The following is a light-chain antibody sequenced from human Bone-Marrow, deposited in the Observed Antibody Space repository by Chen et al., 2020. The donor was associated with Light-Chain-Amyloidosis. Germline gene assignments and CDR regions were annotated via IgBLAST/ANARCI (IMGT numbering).Light chain of an antibody. CDR3: QQYYSTPIT. CDR1: QSVLYSSNNNNY. V-gene: IGKV4-1*01. Sequence: DIVMTQSPDSLAVSLGVRATINCKSSQSVLYSSNNNNYLAWYQHKPGQPPKLLIYWASTRQFGVPDRFSGSGSGTDFTLTISSLQAEDVAVYYCQQYYSTPITFGQGIRLEIK. J-gene: IGKJ5*01. CDR2: WAS.